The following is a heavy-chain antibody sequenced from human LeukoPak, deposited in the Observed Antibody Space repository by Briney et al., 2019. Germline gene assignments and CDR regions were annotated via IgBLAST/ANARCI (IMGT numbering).Heavy chain of an antibody. V-gene: IGHV1-18*01. J-gene: IGHJ5*02. CDR2: SGVYNGKT. CDR3: ARSGREAYCSSTSCFLNWFDP. CDR1: GYTFTRNG. D-gene: IGHD2-2*01. Sequence: GASVKVSCKASGYTFTRNGISWGRQAPGQRLELMGWSGVYNGKTNYAQTFQGRVTMTTDTSTSTVYMELRSLRSDDTAMYYCARSGREAYCSSTSCFLNWFDPWGQGTLVTVSS.